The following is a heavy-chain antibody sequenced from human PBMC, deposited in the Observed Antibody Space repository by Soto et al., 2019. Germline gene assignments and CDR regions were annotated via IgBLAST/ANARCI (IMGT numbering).Heavy chain of an antibody. CDR2: IYYSGST. D-gene: IGHD3-22*01. J-gene: IGHJ3*02. V-gene: IGHV4-31*03. CDR1: GGSISSGGYY. CDR3: ARVMTYDSSGYYSDDAFDI. Sequence: QVQLQESGPGLVKPSQTLSLTCTVSGGSISSGGYYWSWIRQHPGKGLEWIGYIYYSGSTYYNPSLKSRVTISVDTSKNQFSLKLSSVTAADTAVYYCARVMTYDSSGYYSDDAFDIWGQGTMVTVSS.